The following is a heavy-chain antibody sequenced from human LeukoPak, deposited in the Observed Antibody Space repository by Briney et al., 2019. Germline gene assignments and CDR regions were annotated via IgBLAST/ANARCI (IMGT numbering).Heavy chain of an antibody. V-gene: IGHV4-34*01. CDR2: INHSGST. J-gene: IGHJ5*02. CDR1: GGSFSGYY. Sequence: SETLSLTCAVYGGSFSGYYWSWIRQPPGKGLEWIGEINHSGSTNYNPSLKSRVTISVDTSKNQFSLKLSSVTAADTAVYYCARLRRNTMVRGVKSNWFDPWGQGTLVTVSS. CDR3: ARLRRNTMVRGVKSNWFDP. D-gene: IGHD3-10*01.